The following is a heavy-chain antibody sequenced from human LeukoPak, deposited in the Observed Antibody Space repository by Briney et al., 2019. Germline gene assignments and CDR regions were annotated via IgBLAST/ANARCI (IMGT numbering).Heavy chain of an antibody. CDR2: ISSSSSYI. CDR3: ARERIRGVVPTDY. D-gene: IGHD3-10*01. Sequence: GGSLRLSCAASGFTFSSYSMNWVRQAPGKGLEWVSSISSSSSYIYYADSVKGRFTISRDNAKNSLYLQMNSLRAEDTAVYYCARERIRGVVPTDYWGQGTLVTVSS. J-gene: IGHJ4*02. CDR1: GFTFSSYS. V-gene: IGHV3-21*01.